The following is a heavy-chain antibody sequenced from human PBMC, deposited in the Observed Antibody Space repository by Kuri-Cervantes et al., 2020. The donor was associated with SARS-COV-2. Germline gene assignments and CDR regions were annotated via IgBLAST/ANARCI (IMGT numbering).Heavy chain of an antibody. CDR2: IYHSGST. Sequence: SETLSLTCAVSGSSISSGYYWGWIRQPPGKGLEWIGSIYHSGSTYYNPSLKSRVTISVDTSKNQFSLKLCSVTATGTAVYYCARHVGYCSSTSCRQGIWFDPWGQGTLVTVSS. D-gene: IGHD2-2*01. CDR3: ARHVGYCSSTSCRQGIWFDP. J-gene: IGHJ5*02. CDR1: GSSISSGYY. V-gene: IGHV4-38-2*01.